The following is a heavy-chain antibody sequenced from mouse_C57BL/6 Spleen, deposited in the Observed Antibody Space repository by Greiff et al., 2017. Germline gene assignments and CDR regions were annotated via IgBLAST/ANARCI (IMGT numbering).Heavy chain of an antibody. CDR1: GYSFTGYF. J-gene: IGHJ2*01. V-gene: IGHV1-20*01. D-gene: IGHD1-1*01. CDR2: INPYNGDT. Sequence: VHVKQSGPELVKPGDSVKISCKASGYSFTGYFMNWVMQSHGKSLEWIGRINPYNGDTFYNQKFKGKATLTVDKSSSTAHMELRSLTSEDSAVYYCARGRDYYGFDYWGQGTTLTVSS. CDR3: ARGRDYYGFDY.